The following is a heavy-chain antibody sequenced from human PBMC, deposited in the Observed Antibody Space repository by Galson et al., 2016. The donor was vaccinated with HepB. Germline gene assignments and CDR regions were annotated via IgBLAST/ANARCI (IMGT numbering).Heavy chain of an antibody. V-gene: IGHV3-53*01. J-gene: IGHJ6*02. CDR3: ARDQSSFSVPRRPVGMDA. CDR2: IYNEGNT. D-gene: IGHD6-13*01. Sequence: SLRLSCAASGFTVSGNFMTWARQAPGQGLEWVSTIYNEGNTYYADSVKGRFTISRDNSKNTLYLQMNSLRVEDTAMYYCARDQSSFSVPRRPVGMDAWGQGTTVTVSS. CDR1: GFTVSGNF.